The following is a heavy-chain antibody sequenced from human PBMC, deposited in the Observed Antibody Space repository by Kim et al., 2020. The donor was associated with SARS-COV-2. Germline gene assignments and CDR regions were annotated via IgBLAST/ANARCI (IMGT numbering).Heavy chain of an antibody. J-gene: IGHJ6*02. CDR3: AKGLEPHAYWVAFDV. V-gene: IGHV3-23*01. CDR1: GFDFDSFA. CDR2: ITARDIVM. Sequence: GGSLRLSCEGSGFDFDSFAITWVRQAPGKGLEWVSRITARDIVMYYADSIKGRFTTTRDNSKAYLHMRGLRGDATAIYYCAKGLEPHAYWVAFDVWGQGTAVTVAS. D-gene: IGHD3-16*01.